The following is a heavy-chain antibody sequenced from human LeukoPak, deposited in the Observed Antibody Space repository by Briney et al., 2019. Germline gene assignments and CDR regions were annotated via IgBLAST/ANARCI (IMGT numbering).Heavy chain of an antibody. J-gene: IGHJ6*04. CDR2: ISYDGSNK. V-gene: IGHV3-30*18. D-gene: IGHD4-17*01. CDR3: AKIYGDYVMAYYYGMDV. Sequence: GRSLRLCCAASGFTFSSYGMHWGRQAPGKGLEWVAVISYDGSNKYYADSVKGRFTISRDNSKNTLYLQMNSLRAEDTAVYYCAKIYGDYVMAYYYGMDVWGKGTTVTVSS. CDR1: GFTFSSYG.